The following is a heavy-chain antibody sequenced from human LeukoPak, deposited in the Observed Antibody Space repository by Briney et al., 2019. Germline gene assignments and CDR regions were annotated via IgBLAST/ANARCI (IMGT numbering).Heavy chain of an antibody. CDR2: IYYSGST. J-gene: IGHJ2*01. CDR3: ARWRNWSTYWYFDL. Sequence: PSETLSLTCNVSGGSISSYYWSWIRQPPGKGLEWIGYIYYSGSTNYNPSLKSRVTISVDTSKNQFSLKLSSVTAADTAVYYCARWRNWSTYWYFDLWGRGTLVTVSS. CDR1: GGSISSYY. D-gene: IGHD1-1*01. V-gene: IGHV4-59*01.